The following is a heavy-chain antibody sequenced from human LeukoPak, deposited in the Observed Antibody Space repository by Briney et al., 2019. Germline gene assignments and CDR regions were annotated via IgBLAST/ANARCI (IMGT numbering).Heavy chain of an antibody. Sequence: GGSLRLSCAASGFTFSSHWMTWVRQAPGKGLEWVSSISSSSSYIYYADSVKGRFTISRDNAKNSLYLQMNSLRAEDTAVYYCARDRTASDYWGQGTLVTVSS. V-gene: IGHV3-21*01. J-gene: IGHJ4*02. D-gene: IGHD4-17*01. CDR1: GFTFSSHW. CDR3: ARDRTASDY. CDR2: ISSSSSYI.